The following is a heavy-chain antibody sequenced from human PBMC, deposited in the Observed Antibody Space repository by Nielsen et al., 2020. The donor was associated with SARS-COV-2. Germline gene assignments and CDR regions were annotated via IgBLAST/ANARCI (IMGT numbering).Heavy chain of an antibody. J-gene: IGHJ4*02. CDR2: ISSTSSYI. Sequence: GESLKISCAASGFTFSSYSMNWVRQAPGKGLEWVSSISSTSSYIYYADSVKGRFTIPRDNAKNSLYLQMKSLRAEDTAVYYCARDLYSGYGGGYWGQGTLVTVSS. V-gene: IGHV3-21*01. CDR3: ARDLYSGYGGGY. D-gene: IGHD5-12*01. CDR1: GFTFSSYS.